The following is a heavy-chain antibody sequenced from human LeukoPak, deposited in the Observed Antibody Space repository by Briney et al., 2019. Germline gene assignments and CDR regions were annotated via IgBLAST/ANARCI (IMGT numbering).Heavy chain of an antibody. Sequence: SETLSLTCTVSGGSISSYYWSWIRQPPGKGLEWIGYVYYSGSTNYNPSLKSRVTISVDTSKNQFSLKLSSVTAADTAVYYCAREAGGQQLVYAFDIWGQGTMVTVSS. CDR2: VYYSGST. CDR3: AREAGGQQLVYAFDI. V-gene: IGHV4-59*01. CDR1: GGSISSYY. D-gene: IGHD6-13*01. J-gene: IGHJ3*02.